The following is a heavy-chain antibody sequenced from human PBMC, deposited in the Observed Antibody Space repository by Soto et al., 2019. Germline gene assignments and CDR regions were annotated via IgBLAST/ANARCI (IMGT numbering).Heavy chain of an antibody. D-gene: IGHD2-2*01. J-gene: IGHJ4*02. V-gene: IGHV1-24*01. CDR1: GYTLTELS. Sequence: GASVKVSCKVSGYTLTELSMHWVRQAPGKGLEWMGGFDPEDGETIYAQKFQGRVTMTEDTSTDTAYMELSSLRSEDTAVYYCATDLAGIVVPAAEFDYWGQGTLVTVSS. CDR3: ATDLAGIVVPAAEFDY. CDR2: FDPEDGET.